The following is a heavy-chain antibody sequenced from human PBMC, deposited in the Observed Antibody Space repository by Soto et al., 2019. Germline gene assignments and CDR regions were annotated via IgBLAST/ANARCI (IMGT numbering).Heavy chain of an antibody. CDR1: GFTFSMYA. CDR2: MSFDGKKR. V-gene: IGHV3-30*04. Sequence: GGSLRLSCAASGFTFSMYAIHWVRQAPGKGLEWVAVMSFDGKKRYYLDSVKGRFTISRDNSKNTLYLQKSSLRVADTAVYYCARDGGFYISSVPPDAYYFYGMDVWGQGTTVTVSS. CDR3: ARDGGFYISSVPPDAYYFYGMDV. D-gene: IGHD3-3*02. J-gene: IGHJ6*02.